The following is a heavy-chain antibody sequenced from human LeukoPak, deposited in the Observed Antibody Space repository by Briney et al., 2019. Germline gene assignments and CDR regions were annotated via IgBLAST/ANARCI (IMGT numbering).Heavy chain of an antibody. CDR1: GFAFSSYG. CDR2: IGGRDGST. V-gene: IGHV3-23*01. D-gene: IGHD3-10*01. CDR3: AKGHYYGSGSLDY. J-gene: IGHJ4*02. Sequence: GGSLRLSCAASGFAFSSYGMSWVRQAPGKGLEWVSAIGGRDGSTYYADSVKGRFTISRDNSKNTLYVQMNSLRAEDTAVYYCAKGHYYGSGSLDYWGQGTLVTVSS.